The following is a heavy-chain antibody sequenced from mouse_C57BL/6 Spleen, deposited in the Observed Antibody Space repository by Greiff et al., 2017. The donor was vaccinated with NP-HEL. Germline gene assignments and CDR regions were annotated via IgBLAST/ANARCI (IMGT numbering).Heavy chain of an antibody. CDR3: ASYYGSSYWYFDV. CDR1: GFTFSSYG. Sequence: VQLKESGGDLAKPGGSLKLSCAASGFTFSSYGMSWVRQTPDKRLEWVATISSGGSYTYYPDSVKGRFTISRDNAKNTLYLQMSSLKSEDTAMYYCASYYGSSYWYFDVWGTGTTVTVSS. V-gene: IGHV5-6*01. CDR2: ISSGGSYT. J-gene: IGHJ1*03. D-gene: IGHD1-1*01.